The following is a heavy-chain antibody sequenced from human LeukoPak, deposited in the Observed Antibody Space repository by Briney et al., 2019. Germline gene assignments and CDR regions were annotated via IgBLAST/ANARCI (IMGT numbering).Heavy chain of an antibody. V-gene: IGHV3-66*01. CDR3: ARDHCDYDRSGYCFDY. CDR2: IYSGGSS. CDR1: GFTVNDYY. J-gene: IGHJ4*02. D-gene: IGHD3-22*01. Sequence: AGGSLRLSCAASGFTVNDYYMSWVRQPPGKGLQWVSLIYSGGSSYYADSVKGRFTISRDNSKNTLYLQMNSLRAEDTAVYYCARDHCDYDRSGYCFDYWGQGTLVTVSS.